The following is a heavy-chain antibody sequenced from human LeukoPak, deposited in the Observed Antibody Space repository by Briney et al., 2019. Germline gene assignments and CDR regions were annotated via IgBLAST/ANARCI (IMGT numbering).Heavy chain of an antibody. CDR1: GFTFSGYT. CDR3: ARVRGSSWSEYYFDY. D-gene: IGHD6-13*01. CDR2: ISGSSSYI. V-gene: IGHV3-21*01. J-gene: IGHJ4*02. Sequence: PGGSLRLSCAASGFTFSGYTMSWVRQAPGKGLEWVSSISGSSSYISYADSVKGRFTISRDNAKNSLFPQMNSLRAEDTAVYSCARVRGSSWSEYYFDYWGQGTLVTVSS.